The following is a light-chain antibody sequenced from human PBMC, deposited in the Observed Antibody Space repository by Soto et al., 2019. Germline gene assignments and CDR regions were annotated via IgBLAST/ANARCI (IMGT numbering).Light chain of an antibody. CDR2: SSD. Sequence: QSVLTQPPSMSGTPGQRVTISCSGSSSNIGSNTVNWYQQLPGTAPKLLIYSSDQRPSGVPDRVSGSKSGTSAALAISGLQPDDEADYYCAASHDSRNGWVFGGGTNLTVL. CDR3: AASHDSRNGWV. J-gene: IGLJ3*02. V-gene: IGLV1-44*01. CDR1: SSNIGSNT.